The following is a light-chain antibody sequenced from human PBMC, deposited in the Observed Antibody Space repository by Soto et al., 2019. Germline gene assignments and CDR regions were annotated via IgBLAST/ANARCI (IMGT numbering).Light chain of an antibody. CDR2: DAS. J-gene: IGKJ3*01. CDR3: QLRSDWPLT. Sequence: EVVLTQSPATLSLSPGERATLSCRASQSVSSFLAWYQQKPGQAPRLLIYDASNRAAGIPARFSGGGSGTDFSLTISSLEPEEFTVYYCQLRSDWPLTFGPGTKVDI. V-gene: IGKV3-11*01. CDR1: QSVSSF.